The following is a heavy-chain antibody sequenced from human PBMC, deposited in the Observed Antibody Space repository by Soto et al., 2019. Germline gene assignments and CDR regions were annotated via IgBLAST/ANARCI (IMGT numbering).Heavy chain of an antibody. CDR2: INPSGGST. V-gene: IGHV1-46*01. CDR1: GYSYTCYY. CDR3: AKDNRRWLQYAGS. Sequence: APAHVPCTSCGYSYTCYYIYCVRQAPGQGLEWRGIINPSGGSTSYAKKFQGRVTMTRDTSTSTVYMELRSLRSEATAVYYCAKDNRRWLQYAGSWGQGILVTV. J-gene: IGHJ5*02. D-gene: IGHD5-12*01.